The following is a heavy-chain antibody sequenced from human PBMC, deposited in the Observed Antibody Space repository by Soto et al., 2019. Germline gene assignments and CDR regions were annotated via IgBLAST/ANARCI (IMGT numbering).Heavy chain of an antibody. Sequence: EVQLLESGGGLVQPGGSLRLSCAVSGFTFSSHAMSWVRKAPGKGLECVSSITGSGDSTYYADYVKGRLTISRDKSKRTLYLQMNSLRAEDTAVYYCAKDLQFSGSLSAQAFDYWGQGTQVTVSS. V-gene: IGHV3-23*01. CDR2: ITGSGDST. J-gene: IGHJ4*02. D-gene: IGHD6-19*01. CDR3: AKDLQFSGSLSAQAFDY. CDR1: GFTFSSHA.